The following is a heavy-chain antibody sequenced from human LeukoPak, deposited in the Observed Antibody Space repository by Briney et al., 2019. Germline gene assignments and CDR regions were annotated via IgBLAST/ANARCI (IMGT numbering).Heavy chain of an antibody. D-gene: IGHD4-17*01. CDR1: GFTFSSYE. CDR2: ISSGGGGI. Sequence: GGSLRLSCAASGFTFSSYEMNWVRQAPGKGLEWVSYISSGGGGIFYADSVKGRFTISRDNAKNSLHLLMNSLRPEDTAVYYCARDGASHPSIYYFDYWGQGTLVTVSS. J-gene: IGHJ4*02. V-gene: IGHV3-48*03. CDR3: ARDGASHPSIYYFDY.